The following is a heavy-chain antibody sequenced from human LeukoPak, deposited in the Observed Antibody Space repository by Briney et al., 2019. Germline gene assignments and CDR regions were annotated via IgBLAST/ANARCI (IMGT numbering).Heavy chain of an antibody. CDR1: GGSFSGYY. J-gene: IGHJ4*02. Sequence: SETLSLTCAVYGGSFSGYYWSWIRQPPGKGLEWIGEINHSGSTNYNPSLKSRVTISVDTSKNQFSLKLSSVTAADTAVYYCARDSSGWYGRYYFDCWGQGTLVTVSS. CDR3: ARDSSGWYGRYYFDC. D-gene: IGHD6-19*01. V-gene: IGHV4-34*01. CDR2: INHSGST.